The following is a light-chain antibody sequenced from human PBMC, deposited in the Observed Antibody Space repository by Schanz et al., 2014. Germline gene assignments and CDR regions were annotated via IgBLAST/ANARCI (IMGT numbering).Light chain of an antibody. CDR2: DVT. Sequence: QSALTQPASVSGSPGQSITIPCTGTSSDVGGYNYVSWYQQHPGKAPKLLIFDVTNRPSGVSNRFSASKSGNTASLTISGXXSEDEADYYCCAYAGSNIPVFGGGTKLTVL. V-gene: IGLV2-23*02. CDR3: CAYAGSNIPV. J-gene: IGLJ3*02. CDR1: SSDVGGYNY.